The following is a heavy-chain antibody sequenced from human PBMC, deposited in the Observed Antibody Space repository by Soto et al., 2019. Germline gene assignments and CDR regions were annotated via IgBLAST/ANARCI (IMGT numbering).Heavy chain of an antibody. J-gene: IGHJ6*03. Sequence: PGGSLRLSCAASGFTFSSYWMHWVRQAPGKGLVWVSRINSDGSSTGYADSVKGRFTISRDNAKNTLYLQMNSLRAEDTAVYYCARARDKGPDIVVVPAAVENSYMDVWGKGTTVTVSS. CDR1: GFTFSSYW. D-gene: IGHD2-2*01. CDR2: INSDGSST. CDR3: ARARDKGPDIVVVPAAVENSYMDV. V-gene: IGHV3-74*01.